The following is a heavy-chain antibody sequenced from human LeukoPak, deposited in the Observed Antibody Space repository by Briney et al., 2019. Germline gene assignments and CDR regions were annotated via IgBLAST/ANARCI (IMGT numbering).Heavy chain of an antibody. CDR3: ARDVAGHDY. D-gene: IGHD6-19*01. Sequence: GGSLRLSCAASGFTFSSCSTNWVRQSTGKGLEWVSSISSSSSYIYYADSVKGRFTISRDNAKNSLYLQMNSLRAEDTAVYYCARDVAGHDYWGQGTLVTVSS. J-gene: IGHJ4*02. V-gene: IGHV3-21*01. CDR2: ISSSSSYI. CDR1: GFTFSSCS.